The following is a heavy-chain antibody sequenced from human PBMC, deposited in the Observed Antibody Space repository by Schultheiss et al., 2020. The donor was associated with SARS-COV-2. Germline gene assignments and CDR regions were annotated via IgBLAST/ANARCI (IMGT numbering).Heavy chain of an antibody. J-gene: IGHJ1*01. CDR1: GGTFSSYT. D-gene: IGHD1-14*01. V-gene: IGHV1-69*02. CDR2: IIPILGIA. CDR3: ATNPALRQEGYFQH. Sequence: SVKVSCKASGGTFSSYTISWVRQAPGQGLEWMGRIIPILGIANYAQKFQGRVTMTRDTSISTAYMELSRLRSDDTAVYYCATNPALRQEGYFQHWGQGTLVTVSS.